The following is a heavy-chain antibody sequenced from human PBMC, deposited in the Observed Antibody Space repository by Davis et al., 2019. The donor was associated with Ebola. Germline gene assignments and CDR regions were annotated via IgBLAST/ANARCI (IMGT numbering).Heavy chain of an antibody. Sequence: ASVKVSCKTSGYTFSDFFIHCVRQAPGQGLECMGWINPKSGGTFYAQRFEGRVTMTRDTSFATAYLELAGLRSNDTAVYYCARGQHLLGYWGQGTLITVSS. J-gene: IGHJ4*02. D-gene: IGHD7-27*01. CDR3: ARGQHLLGY. V-gene: IGHV1-2*02. CDR1: GYTFSDFF. CDR2: INPKSGGT.